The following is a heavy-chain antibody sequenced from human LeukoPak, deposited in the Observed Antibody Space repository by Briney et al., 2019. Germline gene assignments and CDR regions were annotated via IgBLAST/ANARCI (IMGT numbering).Heavy chain of an antibody. CDR1: GFTFSSYS. D-gene: IGHD2-2*01. Sequence: PGGSLRLSCAASGFTFSSYSMNWVRQAPGKGLEWVSHITASGTAMFYADSVKGRFTISRDNAKSSLYLQMNSLRDEDTALYYCAKDQALSLSSSRALDYWGQGTLVTVSS. J-gene: IGHJ4*02. CDR2: ITASGTAM. CDR3: AKDQALSLSSSRALDY. V-gene: IGHV3-48*02.